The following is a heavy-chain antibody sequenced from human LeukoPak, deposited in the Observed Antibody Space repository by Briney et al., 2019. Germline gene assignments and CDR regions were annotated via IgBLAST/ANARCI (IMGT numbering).Heavy chain of an antibody. CDR2: VYYSGST. CDR3: ARGHDYGDYFDY. D-gene: IGHD4-17*01. V-gene: IGHV4-30-4*08. Sequence: TSETLSLTCTVSGGSISSGDYYWSWIRQPPGKGLEWIGYVYYSGSTYYNPSLKSRVTISVDTSKNQFSLKLSSVTAADTAVYYCARGHDYGDYFDYWGQRTLVTVSS. J-gene: IGHJ4*02. CDR1: GGSISSGDYY.